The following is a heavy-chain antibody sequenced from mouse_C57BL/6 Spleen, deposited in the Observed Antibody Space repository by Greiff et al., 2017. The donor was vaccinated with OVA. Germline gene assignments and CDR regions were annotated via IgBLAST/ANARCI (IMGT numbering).Heavy chain of an antibody. V-gene: IGHV1-69*01. CDR3: ARYYSNLYYFDY. CDR1: GYTFTSYW. J-gene: IGHJ2*01. D-gene: IGHD2-5*01. Sequence: QVQLQQPGAELVMPGASVKLSCKASGYTFTSYWMHWVKQRPGQGLEWIGEIHPSDSYTNYNQKFKGKSTLTVDKSSSTAYMQLSSLTSEDSAVYYCARYYSNLYYFDYWGQGTTLTVSS. CDR2: IHPSDSYT.